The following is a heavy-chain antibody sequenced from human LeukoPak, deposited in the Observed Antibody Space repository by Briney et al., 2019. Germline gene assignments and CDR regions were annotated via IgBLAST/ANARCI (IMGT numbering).Heavy chain of an antibody. CDR1: GFAFSAYW. CDR2: LKQDGSEK. D-gene: IGHD3-10*01. CDR3: ARDDGFYSASGIYQNYFDH. V-gene: IGHV3-7*01. J-gene: IGHJ4*02. Sequence: PGGFLGLSCAASGFAFSAYWMSWVRQAPGKGLEWVANLKQDGSEKYYVDSVKGRFTISRDNAKNSLYLQMNSLRGEDTAVYYCARDDGFYSASGIYQNYFDHWGQGILVTVSP.